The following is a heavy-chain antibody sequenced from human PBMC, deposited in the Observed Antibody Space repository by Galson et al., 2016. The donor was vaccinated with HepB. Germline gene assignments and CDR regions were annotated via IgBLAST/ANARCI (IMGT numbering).Heavy chain of an antibody. D-gene: IGHD6-19*01. CDR2: IANDSTS. V-gene: IGHV3-66*01. CDR3: TRDSPQVDNSGGWGFYDP. Sequence: SLRLSCASSEFTGSGTYMNWIRKAPGNRLDSVALIANDSTSSYPDSVKGGFFISRDTSKNTMYLQMNSLLAEDTAVYYCTRDSPQVDNSGGWGFYDPWGQGTLVTVSS. J-gene: IGHJ5*02. CDR1: EFTGSGTY.